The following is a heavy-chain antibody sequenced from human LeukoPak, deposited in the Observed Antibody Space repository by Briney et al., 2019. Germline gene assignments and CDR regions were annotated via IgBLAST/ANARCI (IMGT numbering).Heavy chain of an antibody. J-gene: IGHJ5*02. V-gene: IGHV3-48*03. CDR2: ISMNGDVQ. CDR3: ARDYYGDDL. Sequence: GGSLRLPCTASGFIFSDHEMTWVRQAPGKGLEWISYISMNGDVQLYSDSVKGRFTISRDDSENSLYLQMNSLRAEDTAVYFCARDYYGDDLWGQGTLVTVSS. D-gene: IGHD3-10*01. CDR1: GFIFSDHE.